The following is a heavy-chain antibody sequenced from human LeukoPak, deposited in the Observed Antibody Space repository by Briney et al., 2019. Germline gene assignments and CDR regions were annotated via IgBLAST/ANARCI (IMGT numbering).Heavy chain of an antibody. CDR1: GGSISSYY. Sequence: SETLSLTCTVSGGSISSYYWSWIRQPPGKGLEWIGYIYYSGSTNYNPSLKSRVTISVDTSKNQFSLKLSSVTAADTAVYYCARAPRTPRYCSSTSCYHGGYYYYYYMDVWGKGTTVTLSS. V-gene: IGHV4-59*01. D-gene: IGHD2-2*01. CDR3: ARAPRTPRYCSSTSCYHGGYYYYYYMDV. CDR2: IYYSGST. J-gene: IGHJ6*03.